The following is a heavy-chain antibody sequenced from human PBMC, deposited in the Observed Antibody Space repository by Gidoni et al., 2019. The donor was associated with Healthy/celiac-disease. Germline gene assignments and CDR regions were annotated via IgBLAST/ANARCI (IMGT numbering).Heavy chain of an antibody. Sequence: QVQLQQWGAGLLKPSETLSLTCAVYGGSFSGYYWSWIRQPPGKGLEWIGEINHSGSTNYNPSLKSRVTISVDTSKNQFSLKLSSVTAADTAVYYCATGYSSPTYYFDYWGQGTLVTVSS. CDR3: ATGYSSPTYYFDY. V-gene: IGHV4-34*01. J-gene: IGHJ4*02. CDR1: GGSFSGYY. D-gene: IGHD5-18*01. CDR2: INHSGST.